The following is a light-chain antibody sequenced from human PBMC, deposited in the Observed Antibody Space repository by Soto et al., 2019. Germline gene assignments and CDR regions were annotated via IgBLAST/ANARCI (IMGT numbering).Light chain of an antibody. CDR1: SSDVGGYNY. J-gene: IGLJ2*01. Sequence: QSALTQPPSASGSPGQSVTISCTGTSSDVGGYNYVSWYQQHPGKAPKLMIYEVCKRPSGVPDRFSGSKSGNTASLTVSGLQAEDEADYYCSSYAGSNNLVFGGGTKVTVL. CDR3: SSYAGSNNLV. CDR2: EVC. V-gene: IGLV2-8*01.